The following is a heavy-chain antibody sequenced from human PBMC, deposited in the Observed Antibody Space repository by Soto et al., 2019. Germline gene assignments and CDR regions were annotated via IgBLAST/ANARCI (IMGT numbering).Heavy chain of an antibody. CDR1: GFTFSSYA. CDR3: ASNTRYDPPDY. D-gene: IGHD3-16*01. V-gene: IGHV3-23*01. CDR2: IGVSGGST. J-gene: IGHJ4*02. Sequence: EVQLLESGGGLVQPGGSLRLSCAASGFTFSSYAMSWVRQAPGKGLAWVSGIGVSGGSTYYADSVKGRFTISRDNSKNTLYLQMNSMRAEDTAVYYCASNTRYDPPDYWGQGTLVTVSS.